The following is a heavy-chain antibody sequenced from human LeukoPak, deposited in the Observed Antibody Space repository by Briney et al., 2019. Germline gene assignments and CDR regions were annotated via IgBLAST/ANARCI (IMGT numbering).Heavy chain of an antibody. V-gene: IGHV4-39*07. CDR1: GGSISSSSYY. CDR3: AKGSYDILTGYYYNWFDP. CDR2: IYYSGST. J-gene: IGHJ5*02. Sequence: PSETLSLTCTVSGGSISSSSYYWGWIRQPPGKGLEWIGSIYYSGSTYYNPSLKSRVTISVDTSKNQFSLKLSSVTAADTAVYYCAKGSYDILTGYYYNWFDPWGQGTLVTVSS. D-gene: IGHD3-9*01.